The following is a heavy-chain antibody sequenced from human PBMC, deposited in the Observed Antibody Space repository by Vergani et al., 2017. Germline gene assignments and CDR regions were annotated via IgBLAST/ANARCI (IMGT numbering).Heavy chain of an antibody. CDR1: GGSVSSSSW. CDR3: TRGYGDYGAD. CDR2: IYHSGTT. Sequence: QMQLQESGPGLVKPPGTLSLTFAVSGGSVSSSSWWSWVRQPPGKGLEWIGEIYHSGTTNFNPSLKSRVTRSIDKSKNQFSLKLNSVTAADTAVYYCTRGYGDYGADWGQGILVTVSS. J-gene: IGHJ4*02. D-gene: IGHD4-17*01. V-gene: IGHV4-4*03.